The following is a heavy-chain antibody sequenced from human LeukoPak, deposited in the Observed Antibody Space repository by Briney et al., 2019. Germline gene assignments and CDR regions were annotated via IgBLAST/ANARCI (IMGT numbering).Heavy chain of an antibody. CDR3: ARTGIVGATGFDY. V-gene: IGHV3-72*01. CDR2: TRNKANSYTT. Sequence: GGSLRLSCAASGFTFSSYGMSWVRQAPGKGLEWVGRTRNKANSYTTEYAASVKGRFTISRDDSKNSLYLQMNSLKTEDTAVYYCARTGIVGATGFDYWGQGTLVTVSS. D-gene: IGHD1-26*01. CDR1: GFTFSSYG. J-gene: IGHJ4*02.